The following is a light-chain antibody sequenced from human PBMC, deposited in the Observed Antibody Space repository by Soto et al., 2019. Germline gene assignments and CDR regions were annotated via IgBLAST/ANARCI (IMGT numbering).Light chain of an antibody. CDR3: SSYTSSSTRV. J-gene: IGLJ2*01. CDR1: SSDVGGYNY. V-gene: IGLV2-14*01. Sequence: QSALTQPASVSGSPGQSITISCTGTSSDVGGYNYVSWYQQHPGKAPKLMIYEVSNRPSGVSHRFSGSKSGNTASLTISGIQAEDEADYYSSSYTSSSTRVFGGGPKVTVL. CDR2: EVS.